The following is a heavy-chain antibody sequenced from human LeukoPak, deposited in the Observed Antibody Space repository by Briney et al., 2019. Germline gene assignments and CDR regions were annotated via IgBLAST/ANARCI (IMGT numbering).Heavy chain of an antibody. V-gene: IGHV1-2*02. D-gene: IGHD2-15*01. CDR3: ARVEGLSSSPRTLRY. J-gene: IGHJ4*02. CDR1: GYTFTGYY. Sequence: ASVKVSCKASGYTFTGYYIHWVRQAPGQGLEWMGWINPNSGDTDYVQKFQGRVTMTRDTSISTAYMELSSLTSDDTAVYYCARVEGLSSSPRTLRYWGQGTPGLRLL. CDR2: INPNSGDT.